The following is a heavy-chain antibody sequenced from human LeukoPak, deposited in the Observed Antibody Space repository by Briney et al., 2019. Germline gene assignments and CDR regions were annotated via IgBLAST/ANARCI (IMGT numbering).Heavy chain of an antibody. CDR3: AKGNYYGSGNYLDY. D-gene: IGHD3-10*01. Sequence: GGSLRLFCAASGFTFSSYGMHWVRQAPGKGLEWVAVISYDGSDKYYADSVQGRFTISRDNSKNTLYLQMNSLRAEDTAVYYCAKGNYYGSGNYLDYWGQGTLVTVSS. CDR2: ISYDGSDK. CDR1: GFTFSSYG. V-gene: IGHV3-30*18. J-gene: IGHJ4*02.